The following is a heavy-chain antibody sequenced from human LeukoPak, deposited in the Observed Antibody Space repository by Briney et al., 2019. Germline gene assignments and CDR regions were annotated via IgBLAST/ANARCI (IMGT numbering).Heavy chain of an antibody. D-gene: IGHD3-22*01. CDR3: ARASYYYDSSGYRRYNWFDP. V-gene: IGHV1-69*05. Sequence: SVKVSCKASGDTFSSYAISWVRQAPGQGLEWVGRIIPIFGTANYAQKFQGRVTSTTDESTSTAYMELSSLRSEDTAVYYCARASYYYDSSGYRRYNWFDPWGQGTLVTVSS. CDR1: GDTFSSYA. CDR2: IIPIFGTA. J-gene: IGHJ5*02.